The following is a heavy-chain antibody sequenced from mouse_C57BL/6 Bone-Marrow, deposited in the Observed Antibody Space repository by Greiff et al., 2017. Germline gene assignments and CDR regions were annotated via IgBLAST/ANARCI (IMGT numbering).Heavy chain of an antibody. Sequence: QVQLQQPGAELVKPGASVKMSCKASGYTFTSYWITWVKQRPGQGLEWIGDIYPGSGSTNYNEKFKSKATLTVDTSSSTAYMQLSSLPSEDSAVYYCARPDYSNDCYFDVWGTGTTVTVSS. CDR3: ARPDYSNDCYFDV. J-gene: IGHJ1*03. CDR2: IYPGSGST. CDR1: GYTFTSYW. V-gene: IGHV1-55*01. D-gene: IGHD2-5*01.